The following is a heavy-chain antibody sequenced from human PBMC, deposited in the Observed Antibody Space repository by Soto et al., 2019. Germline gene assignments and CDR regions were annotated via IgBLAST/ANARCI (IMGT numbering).Heavy chain of an antibody. Sequence: SAKVSWKASGYTFIGFYMHWVRQAPGQGLEWMGWINPNSGVTKSAEKFQGRVTMTRDTSISTAYMELSRLTSDDTAVYYCASAAVTGTAGLDFWGQGTQVTVSS. CDR1: GYTFIGFY. CDR2: INPNSGVT. CDR3: ASAAVTGTAGLDF. V-gene: IGHV1-2*02. J-gene: IGHJ4*02. D-gene: IGHD6-19*01.